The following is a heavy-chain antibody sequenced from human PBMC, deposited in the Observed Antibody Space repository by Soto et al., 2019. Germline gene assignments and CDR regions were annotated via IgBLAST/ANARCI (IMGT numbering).Heavy chain of an antibody. CDR2: INAGNGNT. CDR3: ARGFTMVRGVITYYGYGMDV. V-gene: IGHV1-3*01. J-gene: IGHJ6*02. D-gene: IGHD3-10*01. Sequence: ASVKVSCKASGYTFSNYGIHWVRQAPGQRLEWMGLINAGNGNTKYSQKFQGRVTLTRDTSASTAYMELSSLRSEDTAVYYCARGFTMVRGVITYYGYGMDVWGQGTTVTVSS. CDR1: GYTFSNYG.